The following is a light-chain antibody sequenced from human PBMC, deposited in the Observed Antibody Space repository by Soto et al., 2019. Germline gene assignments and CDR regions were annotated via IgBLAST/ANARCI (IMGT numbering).Light chain of an antibody. Sequence: DIQMTQYPSSLSASVGDRVTITCRASQTISSYLNWYQQKPGKAPKLLIYAASSFQSGVPSRFSGSGSGTDFTLTISSLQREDFATYYCQQSYRSPYTFGQGTKLEIK. CDR3: QQSYRSPYT. CDR2: AAS. V-gene: IGKV1-39*01. J-gene: IGKJ2*01. CDR1: QTISSY.